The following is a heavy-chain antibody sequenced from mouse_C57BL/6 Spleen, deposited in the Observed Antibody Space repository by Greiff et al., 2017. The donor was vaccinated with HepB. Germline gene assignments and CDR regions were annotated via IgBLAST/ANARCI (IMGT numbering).Heavy chain of an antibody. Sequence: QVHVKQPGAELVKPGASVKMSCKASGYTFTSYWITWVKQRPGQGLEWIGDIYPGSGSTNYNEKFKSKATLTVDTSSSTAYMQLSSLTSEDSAVYYCAIIYYDYDFAYWGQGTLVTVSA. CDR1: GYTFTSYW. CDR2: IYPGSGST. D-gene: IGHD2-4*01. J-gene: IGHJ3*01. V-gene: IGHV1-55*01. CDR3: AIIYYDYDFAY.